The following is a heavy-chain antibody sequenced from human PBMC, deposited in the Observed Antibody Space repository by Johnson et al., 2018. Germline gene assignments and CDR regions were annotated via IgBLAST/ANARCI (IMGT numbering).Heavy chain of an antibody. V-gene: IGHV3-21*06. Sequence: VQLVQSGGGVVQPGRALRLSCAASGFTFSSYTMNWVRQAPGKGLEWVSSISSSSSYIYYADSVKGRFTISRDNAKNSLYLQMNSLRAEDTAVYYCASKRVHYYYMDVWGKGTTVTVSS. CDR2: ISSSSSYI. J-gene: IGHJ6*03. CDR1: GFTFSSYT. CDR3: ASKRVHYYYMDV.